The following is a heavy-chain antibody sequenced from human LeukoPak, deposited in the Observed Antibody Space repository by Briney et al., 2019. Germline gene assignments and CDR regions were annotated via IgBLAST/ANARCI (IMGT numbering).Heavy chain of an antibody. D-gene: IGHD1-26*01. J-gene: IGHJ3*01. Sequence: ASVKVSFKASGYTFTSYGISWVRQAPGQGLAWLGWISVYNGHTNYAQKLQGRVTMTTDTSTTTAYMELRTLRSDDTAVYYCARGGRWELPRPYAFDVWGQGTVVTVSS. CDR3: ARGGRWELPRPYAFDV. V-gene: IGHV1-18*01. CDR1: GYTFTSYG. CDR2: ISVYNGHT.